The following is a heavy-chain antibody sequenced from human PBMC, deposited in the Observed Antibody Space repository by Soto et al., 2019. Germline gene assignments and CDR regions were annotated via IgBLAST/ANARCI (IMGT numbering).Heavy chain of an antibody. CDR3: ARLNKPFHDYGDYVDY. Sequence: SETLSLTCTVSGGSISSYYWSWIRQPPGKGLEWIGYIYYSGSTNYNPSLKSRVTISVDTSKNQFSLKLSSVTAADTAVYYCARLNKPFHDYGDYVDYWGQGTLVTVSS. J-gene: IGHJ4*02. CDR2: IYYSGST. CDR1: GGSISSYY. D-gene: IGHD4-17*01. V-gene: IGHV4-59*08.